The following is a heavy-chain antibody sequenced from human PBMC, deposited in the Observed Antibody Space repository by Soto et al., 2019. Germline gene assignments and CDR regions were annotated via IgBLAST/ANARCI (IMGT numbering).Heavy chain of an antibody. Sequence: GGSLSLSCAASGFTFSSYWMSWVRQAPGKGLEWVANIKQDGSEKYYVDSVKGRFTISRDNAKNSLYLQMNSLRAEDTAVYYCARDDYDFWSGYYDYWGQGTLVTVSS. CDR2: IKQDGSEK. J-gene: IGHJ4*02. V-gene: IGHV3-7*01. CDR3: ARDDYDFWSGYYDY. CDR1: GFTFSSYW. D-gene: IGHD3-3*01.